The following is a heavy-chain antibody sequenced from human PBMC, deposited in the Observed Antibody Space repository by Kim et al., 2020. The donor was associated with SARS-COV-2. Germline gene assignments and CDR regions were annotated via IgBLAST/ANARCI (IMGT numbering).Heavy chain of an antibody. D-gene: IGHD5-12*01. CDR1: GGSISSYY. J-gene: IGHJ4*02. CDR2: IYYSGST. CDR3: AGRGYSGYDSDY. Sequence: SETLSLTCTVSGGSISSYYWSWIRQPPGKGLEWIGYIYYSGSTNYNPSLKSRVTISVDTSKNQFSLKLSSVTAADTAVYYCAGRGYSGYDSDYWGQGTL. V-gene: IGHV4-59*08.